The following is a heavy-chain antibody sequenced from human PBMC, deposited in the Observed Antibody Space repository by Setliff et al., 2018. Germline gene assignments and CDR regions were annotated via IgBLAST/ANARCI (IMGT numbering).Heavy chain of an antibody. Sequence: GGSLRLSCTASGLSYINDWVSWVRQAPGKGLEWLASINPHGSEKYYADSVMGRFTISRDNSKDSLYLQLNSLRAEDTAVYYCAKDGVGPTYTYFFDFWGQGSQVTVSS. CDR3: AKDGVGPTYTYFFDF. J-gene: IGHJ4*02. D-gene: IGHD1-26*01. CDR1: GLSYINDW. V-gene: IGHV3-7*03. CDR2: INPHGSEK.